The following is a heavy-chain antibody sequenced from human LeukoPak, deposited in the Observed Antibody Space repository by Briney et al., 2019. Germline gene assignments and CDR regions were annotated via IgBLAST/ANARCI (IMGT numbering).Heavy chain of an antibody. V-gene: IGHV4-39*07. CDR3: ARVLGSQGDILTGRESNWFDP. CDR1: GGSVSSGSYY. J-gene: IGHJ5*02. CDR2: INHSGST. Sequence: SEALSLTCTASGGSVSSGSYYWSWIRQPPGKGLEWIGEINHSGSTNYNPSLKSRVTISVDTSKNQFSLKLSSVTAADTAVYYCARVLGSQGDILTGRESNWFDPWGQGTLVTVSS. D-gene: IGHD3-9*01.